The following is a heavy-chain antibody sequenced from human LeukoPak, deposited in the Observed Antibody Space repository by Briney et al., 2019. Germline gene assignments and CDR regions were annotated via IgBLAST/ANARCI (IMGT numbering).Heavy chain of an antibody. D-gene: IGHD1-1*01. Sequence: GGSLRLSCAASGFTFSGYEGNWVRQAPGKGLQWISYISSSSSGNAIKYADSVQGRFTIFRDNAKNSVYQQMNSLRAEDTAIYYCARKVTGTTYFDYWGQGTLVTVSS. CDR3: ARKVTGTTYFDY. J-gene: IGHJ4*02. V-gene: IGHV3-48*03. CDR2: ISSSSSGNAI. CDR1: GFTFSGYE.